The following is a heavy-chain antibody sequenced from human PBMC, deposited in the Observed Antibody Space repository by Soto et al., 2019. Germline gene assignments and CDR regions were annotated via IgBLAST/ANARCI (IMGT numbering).Heavy chain of an antibody. V-gene: IGHV3-30-3*01. CDR2: ISYDGSNK. CDR1: GFTFSSYA. Sequence: QVQLVESGGGVVQPGRSLRLSCAASGFTFSSYAMHWVRQAPGKGLEWVAVISYDGSNKYYADSVKGRFTISRDNSKNTLYLQMNSLRAEDTAVYYCARDLRAGIAVAGRGADYYYYGMDVWGQGTTVTVSS. CDR3: ARDLRAGIAVAGRGADYYYYGMDV. D-gene: IGHD6-19*01. J-gene: IGHJ6*02.